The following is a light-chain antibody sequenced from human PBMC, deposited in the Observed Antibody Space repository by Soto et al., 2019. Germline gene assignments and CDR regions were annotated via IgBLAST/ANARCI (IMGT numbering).Light chain of an antibody. CDR3: QQYNNWPPLT. J-gene: IGKJ4*01. Sequence: EIVMPQSPATLSVPPAERASLSCRASQSVSSNLAWSQQKPGQAPRLLIYGASTRATGIPARFSGSGSGTEFTLTISIPQSEDFAVYYCQQYNNWPPLTFGGGTKVEIK. CDR2: GAS. V-gene: IGKV3-15*01. CDR1: QSVSSN.